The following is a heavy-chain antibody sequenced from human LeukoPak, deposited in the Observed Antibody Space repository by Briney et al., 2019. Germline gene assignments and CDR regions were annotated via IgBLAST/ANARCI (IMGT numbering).Heavy chain of an antibody. CDR2: LNQGGYTT. J-gene: IGHJ5*02. CDR3: AKVGGYSLINWFDP. Sequence: PGGSLRLSCAASGFTFARYGMTWVRQAPGKGLEWVSVSALNQGGYTTYYADSVKGRLTISRDNSKNMVFLDMNRLTVEDTAIYFCAKVGGYSLINWFDPWGQGTLVTVAS. CDR1: GFTFARYG. V-gene: IGHV3-23*01. D-gene: IGHD5-18*01.